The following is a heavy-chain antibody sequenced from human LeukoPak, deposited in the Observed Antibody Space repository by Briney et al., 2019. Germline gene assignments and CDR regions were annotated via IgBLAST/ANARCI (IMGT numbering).Heavy chain of an antibody. Sequence: GRSLRLSCAASGLTFSNYWMTWVRQAPGKGLEWVANIKVDGSEKYYVDSVKGRFTISRDNAKNSLYLQMNSLRAEDTAVYYCARVNARPGTSWYFDYWGQGTLVTVSS. CDR2: IKVDGSEK. CDR1: GLTFSNYW. J-gene: IGHJ4*02. V-gene: IGHV3-7*01. D-gene: IGHD6-13*01. CDR3: ARVNARPGTSWYFDY.